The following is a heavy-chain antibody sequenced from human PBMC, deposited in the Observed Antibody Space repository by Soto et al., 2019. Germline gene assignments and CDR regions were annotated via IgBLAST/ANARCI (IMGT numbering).Heavy chain of an antibody. Sequence: QVQLPQSGAEVKKPGASVKVSCKTSGYIFTSYGISWVRQAPGQGLEWMGWNSGYKGNTKEAQRFQGRVTLTTDTGTTTAYMELRSLTSDDTAVYYCARDAPYYYDISAYSPPGYWGQGTLVTVSS. CDR2: NSGYKGNT. D-gene: IGHD3-22*01. CDR1: GYIFTSYG. J-gene: IGHJ4*02. V-gene: IGHV1-18*01. CDR3: ARDAPYYYDISAYSPPGY.